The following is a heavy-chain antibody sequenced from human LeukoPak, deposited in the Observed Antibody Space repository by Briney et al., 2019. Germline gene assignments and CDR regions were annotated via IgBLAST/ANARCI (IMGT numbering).Heavy chain of an antibody. D-gene: IGHD5-18*01. CDR2: IKSDGNYT. J-gene: IGHJ4*02. V-gene: IGHV3-74*01. CDR1: GFTFSSYW. CDR3: TRDSSYGYDF. Sequence: PGGSLRLSCAASGFTFSSYWMHWVRQAPGKGLVWVSRIKSDGNYTTYADSVKGRFTISRDNAKNTLYLQMNSLRAEDTAVYSCTRDSSYGYDFWGQGTLVTVSS.